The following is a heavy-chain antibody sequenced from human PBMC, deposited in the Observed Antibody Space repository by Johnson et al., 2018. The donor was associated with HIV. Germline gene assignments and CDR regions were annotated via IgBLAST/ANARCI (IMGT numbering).Heavy chain of an antibody. D-gene: IGHD6-13*01. CDR3: AKDRSSSWYDGAFDI. J-gene: IGHJ3*02. V-gene: IGHV3-30-3*01. CDR2: ISYDGSNK. Sequence: QMLLVESGGGLVKPGGSLRLSCAASGFTFSSYAMHWVRQAPGKGLEWMAVISYDGSNKYYADSVKGRFTISRDNSKNTLYLQMNSLRAEDTAVYYCAKDRSSSWYDGAFDIWGQGTMVTVSS. CDR1: GFTFSSYA.